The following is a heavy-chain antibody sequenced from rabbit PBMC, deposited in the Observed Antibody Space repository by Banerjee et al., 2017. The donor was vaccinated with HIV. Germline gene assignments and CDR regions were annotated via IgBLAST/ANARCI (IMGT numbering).Heavy chain of an antibody. CDR3: ARGGYSGISHLNL. Sequence: QSLEESGGGLVKPEGPLTLTCTASGFDFSSNVMCWVRQAPGKGLEWIACIDAGSSGGTYYASWAKGRFTISKTSSTTVTLQMTSLTAADTATYFCARGGYSGISHLNLWGPGTLVTVS. CDR2: IDAGSSGGT. V-gene: IGHV1S40*01. D-gene: IGHD7-1*01. CDR1: GFDFSSNV. J-gene: IGHJ4*01.